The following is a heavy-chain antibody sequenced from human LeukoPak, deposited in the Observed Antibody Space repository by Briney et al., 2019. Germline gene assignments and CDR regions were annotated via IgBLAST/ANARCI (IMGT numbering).Heavy chain of an antibody. Sequence: PGGSLRLSCAASGFTFSNYAMSWVRQAPGKGLEWVSGINVSGGSTFYADSVRGRFTISRDNSKNTLYLQMNSLRAEDTAVYYCAKDRDYGNADGYFDYWGQGTLVTVSS. CDR1: GFTFSNYA. V-gene: IGHV3-23*01. D-gene: IGHD4-11*01. J-gene: IGHJ4*02. CDR3: AKDRDYGNADGYFDY. CDR2: INVSGGST.